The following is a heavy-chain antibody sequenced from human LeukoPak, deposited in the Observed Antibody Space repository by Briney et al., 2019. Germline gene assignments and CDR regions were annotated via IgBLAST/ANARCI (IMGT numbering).Heavy chain of an antibody. J-gene: IGHJ5*02. CDR1: RFTFSSYW. V-gene: IGHV3-7*01. CDR3: ATTLIREGSFT. D-gene: IGHD3-10*01. Sequence: PGGSLRLSCAASRFTFSSYWMSWVRQGPGKGREWVANIKQDGSEKYYVDSVKGRFTISRDNAKNSLYLQMNGLRAEDTAVYYCATTLIREGSFTWGQGTLVTVSS. CDR2: IKQDGSEK.